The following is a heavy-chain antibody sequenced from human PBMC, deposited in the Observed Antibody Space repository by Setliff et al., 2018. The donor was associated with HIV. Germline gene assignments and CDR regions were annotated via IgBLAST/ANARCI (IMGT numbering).Heavy chain of an antibody. CDR2: ITDSGKT. V-gene: IGHV4-59*01. CDR1: GASISSYD. J-gene: IGHJ3*01. Sequence: SLTCNVSGASISSYDWTWIRQSSGNRLEWLGYITDSGKTNYNPSLRRRVTISAATSKNHVSLRLRSVTAADTALYFCARDRRVGYPRDAFDVWGQGTMVTVSS. CDR3: ARDRRVGYPRDAFDV. D-gene: IGHD5-18*01.